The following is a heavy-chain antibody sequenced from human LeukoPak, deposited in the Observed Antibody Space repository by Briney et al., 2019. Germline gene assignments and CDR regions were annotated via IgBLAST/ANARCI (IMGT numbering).Heavy chain of an antibody. Sequence: PGESLKISCKGSAYSFTRYWISAVRQMPGKGLEWMGIIYPGDSDTRYSPSFKGLLTISADKSISTAYLQWSSLKASDTATYYCARRGDSSEDFHHWGQGTLVTVSS. J-gene: IGHJ1*01. D-gene: IGHD3-16*01. CDR2: IYPGDSDT. V-gene: IGHV5-51*01. CDR1: AYSFTRYW. CDR3: ARRGDSSEDFHH.